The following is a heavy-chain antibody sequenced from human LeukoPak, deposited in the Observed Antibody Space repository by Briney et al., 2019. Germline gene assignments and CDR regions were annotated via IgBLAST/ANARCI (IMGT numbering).Heavy chain of an antibody. CDR2: IIPIFGTA. CDR3: AGGIVMATTEYSY. D-gene: IGHD5-24*01. V-gene: IGHV1-69*05. J-gene: IGHJ4*02. CDR1: GGTFSSYA. Sequence: SVKVSCKASGGTFSSYAISWVRQAPGQGLGWMGRIIPIFGTANYAQKFQGRVTITTDESTSTAYMELSSLRSEDTAVYYCAGGIVMATTEYSYWGQGTLVTVSS.